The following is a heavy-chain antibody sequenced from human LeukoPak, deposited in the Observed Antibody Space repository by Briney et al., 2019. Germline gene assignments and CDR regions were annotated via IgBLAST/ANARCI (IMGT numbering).Heavy chain of an antibody. D-gene: IGHD3-9*01. J-gene: IGHJ4*02. V-gene: IGHV3-48*02. Sequence: TGRSLRLSCAVSGFTFSNYAMHWVRQAPGKGLEWVSSISSSSSAIYYAASVKGRFTISRDNAKNSLYLQMNSLRDEDTAVYYCARGALRYSDYWGQGTLVTVSS. CDR2: ISSSSSAI. CDR1: GFTFSNYA. CDR3: ARGALRYSDY.